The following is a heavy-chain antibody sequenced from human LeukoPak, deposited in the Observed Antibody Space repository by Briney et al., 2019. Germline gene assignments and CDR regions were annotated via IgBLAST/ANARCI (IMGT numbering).Heavy chain of an antibody. CDR3: AKDRERGYSGYPGSDAFDI. V-gene: IGHV3-23*01. D-gene: IGHD5-12*01. CDR1: GFTFSSYG. Sequence: GSLRLSCAASGFTFSSYGMSWVRQAPRKGLEWVSAISGRCGSTYYADSVKGRFTISRDNSKNTLYLQMNSLRAEDTAVYYCAKDRERGYSGYPGSDAFDIWGQGTMVTVSS. CDR2: ISGRCGST. J-gene: IGHJ3*02.